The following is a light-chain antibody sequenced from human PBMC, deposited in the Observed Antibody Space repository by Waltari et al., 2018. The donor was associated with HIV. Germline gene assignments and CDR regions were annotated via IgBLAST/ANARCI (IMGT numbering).Light chain of an antibody. V-gene: IGLV2-8*01. CDR1: ISDVGGYKF. Sequence: QSALTPPPSASGSPGQSVTISCTGTISDVGGYKFVSWYKQPPGKAPKLMTYEVSKRPSGVPHRFSGSKSGNTASLTVSGLQAEDEADYYCSSYAGSKIWLFGGGTKLTVL. CDR3: SSYAGSKIWL. CDR2: EVS. J-gene: IGLJ3*02.